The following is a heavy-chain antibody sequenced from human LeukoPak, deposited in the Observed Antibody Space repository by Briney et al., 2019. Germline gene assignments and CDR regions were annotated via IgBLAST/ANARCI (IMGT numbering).Heavy chain of an antibody. V-gene: IGHV3-30*18. D-gene: IGHD3-10*01. CDR1: GFRFSRYA. CDR3: AKDLNYGSGSHYYFYGMDV. Sequence: GRSLRLSCAASGFRFSRYAMHWVRQAPGKGLEWVAVISYDGSDKYYADSVKGRVTISRDNSEDTLYLEMDSLRPEDTAVYYCAKDLNYGSGSHYYFYGMDVWGQGTTVTVSS. CDR2: ISYDGSDK. J-gene: IGHJ6*02.